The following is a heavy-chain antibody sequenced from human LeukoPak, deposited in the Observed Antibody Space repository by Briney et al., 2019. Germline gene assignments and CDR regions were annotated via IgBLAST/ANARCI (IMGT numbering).Heavy chain of an antibody. Sequence: PGGSLRLSCAASGFTFISYAMTWVRQAPGKGLEWVSGISGSGGSTYYADSVKGRFTISRDNSKNTLYLQMNSLRAEDTAVYYCARDLSGWSNYWGQGTLVTVSS. CDR2: ISGSGGST. J-gene: IGHJ4*02. D-gene: IGHD6-19*01. V-gene: IGHV3-23*01. CDR1: GFTFISYA. CDR3: ARDLSGWSNY.